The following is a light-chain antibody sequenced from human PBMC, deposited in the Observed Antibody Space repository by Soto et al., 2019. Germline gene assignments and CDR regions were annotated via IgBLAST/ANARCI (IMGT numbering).Light chain of an antibody. CDR2: AAS. Sequence: DIQMTQSPSSLSASIGDRVTITCRASQRITNRLNWYQHRPGKAPRLLIYAASSLESGVPSRFSGSASGTDFTLTISSLQPEDFATYYCQQGYTTPLTFGQGTKVGI. CDR3: QQGYTTPLT. V-gene: IGKV1-39*01. CDR1: QRITNR. J-gene: IGKJ1*01.